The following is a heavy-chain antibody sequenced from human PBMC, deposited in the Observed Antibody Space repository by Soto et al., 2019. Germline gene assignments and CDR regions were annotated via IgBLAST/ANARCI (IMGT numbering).Heavy chain of an antibody. CDR2: ISGSGGST. J-gene: IGHJ6*02. V-gene: IGHV3-23*01. D-gene: IGHD2-15*01. CDR1: GFTFSSYA. Sequence: GGSLRLSCAASGFTFSSYAMHWVRQAPGKGLEWVSAISGSGGSTYYADSVKGRFTISRDNSKNTLYLQMNSLRAEDTAVYYCAKDSPYSTRWGMDVWGQGTTVTVSS. CDR3: AKDSPYSTRWGMDV.